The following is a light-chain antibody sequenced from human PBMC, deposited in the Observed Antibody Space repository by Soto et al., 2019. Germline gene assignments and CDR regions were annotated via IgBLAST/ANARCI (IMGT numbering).Light chain of an antibody. J-gene: IGKJ1*01. V-gene: IGKV1-5*01. CDR1: QSIRHY. CDR2: GAS. Sequence: DIQMTQPPPTLSASVGDRVTITCRASQSIRHYLAWYQQMPGKAPNLLIYGASTLQSGVPSRFSGSGSGTEFTLTISSLQPDDFGTYFCQHHNSYSQTFGQGTKVDIK. CDR3: QHHNSYSQT.